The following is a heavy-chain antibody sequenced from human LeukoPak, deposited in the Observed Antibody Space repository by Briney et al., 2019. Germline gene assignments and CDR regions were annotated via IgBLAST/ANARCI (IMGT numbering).Heavy chain of an antibody. CDR3: ARDDGYYSNWFDP. CDR1: GFTFSSYS. D-gene: IGHD3-3*01. J-gene: IGHJ5*02. Sequence: PGGSLRLSCAASGFTFSSYSMNWVRQAPGKGLEWVSSISSSSSYIYYADSVKGRFTISRDNAKNSLYLQMNSLRAEDTAVYYCARDDGYYSNWFDPWGQGTLVTVSS. CDR2: ISSSSSYI. V-gene: IGHV3-21*01.